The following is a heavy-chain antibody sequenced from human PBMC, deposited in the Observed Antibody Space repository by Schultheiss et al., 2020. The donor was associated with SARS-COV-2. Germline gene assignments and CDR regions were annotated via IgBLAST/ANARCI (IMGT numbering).Heavy chain of an antibody. V-gene: IGHV3-74*01. J-gene: IGHJ5*02. D-gene: IGHD2-2*01. CDR1: EFTFSSYW. CDR3: ARGLFKDHQLLFWRSSGWFDP. CDR2: IKSDGRST. Sequence: GGSLRLSCAASEFTFSSYWMHWVRQAPGKGLVWVSRIKSDGRSTSYADSVKGRFTISRDNAKNTLYLQMNSLRVEDTAVYYCARGLFKDHQLLFWRSSGWFDPWGQGTLVTVSS.